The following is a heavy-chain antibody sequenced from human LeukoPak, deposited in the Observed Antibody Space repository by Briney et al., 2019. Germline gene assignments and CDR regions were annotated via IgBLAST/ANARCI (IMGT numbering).Heavy chain of an antibody. Sequence: GGSLRLSCAASGFTFSDYYMRWIRQAPGKGLEWVSYISSSGSTIYYGDCVKGRFTISRDNAKNSLYLQMNSLRAEDTAVYYCARGYDILTGYPYYYYYGMDVWGQGTTVTVSS. CDR1: GFTFSDYY. CDR3: ARGYDILTGYPYYYYYGMDV. D-gene: IGHD3-9*01. CDR2: ISSSGSTI. V-gene: IGHV3-11*01. J-gene: IGHJ6*02.